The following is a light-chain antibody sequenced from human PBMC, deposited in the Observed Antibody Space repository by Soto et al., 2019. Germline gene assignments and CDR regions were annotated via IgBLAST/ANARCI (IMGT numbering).Light chain of an antibody. Sequence: QSVRTQPASVSGSPGQSLTISCTGTSSDVGGYNYVAWYQQRPGKAPKLIIYDVINRPSGVSNRFSGSKSGNTASLTISGLQAEDEADYYCSSYTSSHTYVFGSGTKVTVL. CDR1: SSDVGGYNY. CDR3: SSYTSSHTYV. V-gene: IGLV2-14*01. CDR2: DVI. J-gene: IGLJ1*01.